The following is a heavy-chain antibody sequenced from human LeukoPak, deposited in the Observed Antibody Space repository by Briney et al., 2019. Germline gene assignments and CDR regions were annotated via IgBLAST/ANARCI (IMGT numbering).Heavy chain of an antibody. V-gene: IGHV3-74*01. D-gene: IGHD1-1*01. CDR2: INTDGSRT. CDR3: LRGELTPEVGY. J-gene: IGHJ4*02. CDR1: GFTFDDYW. Sequence: QPGGSLRLSCVASGFTFDDYWMHWVRQIPGKGLVWISDINTDGSRTRYANSVRGRFTISRDNAKNTVYLQMNSLRADDTGIFYCLRGELTPEVGYWGQGTLVTVSS.